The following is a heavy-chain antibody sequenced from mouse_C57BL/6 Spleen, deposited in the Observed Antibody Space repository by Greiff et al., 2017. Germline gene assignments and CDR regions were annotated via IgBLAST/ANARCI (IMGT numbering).Heavy chain of an antibody. Sequence: VQLQQPGAELVKPGASVKMSCKASGYTFTSYWITWVKQRPGQGLEWIGDIYPGSGSTNYNEKFKGKATLTVDTSSSTAYMQLSSLTSEDSAVYYCAKYYYGSSYDWYFDVWGTGTTVTVSS. CDR3: AKYYYGSSYDWYFDV. CDR2: IYPGSGST. J-gene: IGHJ1*03. V-gene: IGHV1-55*01. CDR1: GYTFTSYW. D-gene: IGHD1-1*01.